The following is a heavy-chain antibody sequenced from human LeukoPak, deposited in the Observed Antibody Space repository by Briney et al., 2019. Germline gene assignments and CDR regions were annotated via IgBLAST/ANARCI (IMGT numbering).Heavy chain of an antibody. CDR2: ISGSGGST. CDR3: AKDKSAYTAMACFDY. Sequence: GGSLRLSCAASGFTFSSYAMSWVRQAPGKGLEWVSAISGSGGSTYCADSVKGRFTISRDNSKNTLYLQMNSLRAEDTAVYYCAKDKSAYTAMACFDYWGQGTLVTVSS. J-gene: IGHJ4*02. CDR1: GFTFSSYA. V-gene: IGHV3-23*01. D-gene: IGHD5-18*01.